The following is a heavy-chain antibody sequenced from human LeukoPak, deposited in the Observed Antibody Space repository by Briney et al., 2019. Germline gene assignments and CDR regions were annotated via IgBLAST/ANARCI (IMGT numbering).Heavy chain of an antibody. V-gene: IGHV3-66*01. Sequence: GGSLRLSCAASGFTVSSNYMSWVRQAPGKGLEWVSVIYSGGSTYYADSVKGRFTISRDNSKNTLYLQMNSLRPDDTALYYCSTDPRLLIYWGHGTLVTVSS. J-gene: IGHJ4*01. D-gene: IGHD2-8*01. CDR3: STDPRLLIY. CDR2: IYSGGST. CDR1: GFTVSSNY.